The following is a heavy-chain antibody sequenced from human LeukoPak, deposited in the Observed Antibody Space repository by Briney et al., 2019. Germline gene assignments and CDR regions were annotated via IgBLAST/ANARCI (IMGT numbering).Heavy chain of an antibody. CDR3: ARDGALYDFWSGYYDGDAFDI. D-gene: IGHD3-3*01. CDR1: GFTFSSYW. CDR2: IKQDGSEK. Sequence: GGSLRLSCAASGFTFSSYWMSWVRQAPGKGLEWVANIKQDGSEKYYVDSVKGRFTVSRDNAKNSLYLQMNSLRAEDTAVYYCARDGALYDFWSGYYDGDAFDIWGQGTMVTVSS. V-gene: IGHV3-7*01. J-gene: IGHJ3*02.